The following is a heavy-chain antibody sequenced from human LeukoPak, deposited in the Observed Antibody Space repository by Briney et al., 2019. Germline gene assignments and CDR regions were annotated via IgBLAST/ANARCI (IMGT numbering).Heavy chain of an antibody. V-gene: IGHV4-59*01. CDR2: IYYSGST. D-gene: IGHD3-9*01. J-gene: IGHJ5*02. CDR3: AREHDILTGPNWFDP. CDR1: GGSISSYY. Sequence: SETLSLTCTVSGGSISSYYWSWIRQPPGKGLEWIGYIYYSGSTNYNPSLKSRVTISVDTSKNQFSLKLSSVTAADTAVYYCAREHDILTGPNWFDPWGHGTLVTVSS.